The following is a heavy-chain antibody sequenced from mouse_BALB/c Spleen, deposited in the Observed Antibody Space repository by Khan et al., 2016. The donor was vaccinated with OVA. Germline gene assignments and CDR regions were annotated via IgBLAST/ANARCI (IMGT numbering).Heavy chain of an antibody. Sequence: QVQLKESGPGLVAPSQTLSISCTASGFSLTSYGVHWVRQPPGKGLEWLGVIWTGGSTNYNSDIMSRLTTIKENSKSHASLQMNSLQTDDTAMYYCARYYCNYDWYFDIWGEGTMVTVSA. J-gene: IGHJ1*01. D-gene: IGHD2-1*01. CDR1: GFSLTSYG. V-gene: IGHV2-9*02. CDR3: ARYYCNYDWYFDI. CDR2: IWTGGST.